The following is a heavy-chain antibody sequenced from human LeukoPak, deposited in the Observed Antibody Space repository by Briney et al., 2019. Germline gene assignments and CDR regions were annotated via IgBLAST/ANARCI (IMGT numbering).Heavy chain of an antibody. D-gene: IGHD3-10*01. CDR2: ISYDGSNK. Sequence: QPGRSLRLSCAASGFTFSSYAMHWVRQAPGKGLEWVAVISYDGSNKYYADSVKGRFTISRDNSKNTLYLQMNSLRAEDTAVYYCARGDRFTVRGVYYFDYWGQGTLVTVSS. J-gene: IGHJ4*02. CDR1: GFTFSSYA. V-gene: IGHV3-30-3*01. CDR3: ARGDRFTVRGVYYFDY.